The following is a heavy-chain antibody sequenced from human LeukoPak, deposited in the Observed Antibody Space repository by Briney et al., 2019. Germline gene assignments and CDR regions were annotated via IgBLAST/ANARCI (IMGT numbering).Heavy chain of an antibody. Sequence: GRSLRLSCAASGFTFSSYAMHWVRQAPGKGLEGVAVISYDGSNKYYADSVQGRFTISRDNSKNTLYLQMNSLRAEDTAVYYCARDPIAAAGSLDYWGQGTLVTVSS. D-gene: IGHD6-13*01. J-gene: IGHJ4*02. CDR1: GFTFSSYA. CDR3: ARDPIAAAGSLDY. CDR2: ISYDGSNK. V-gene: IGHV3-30-3*01.